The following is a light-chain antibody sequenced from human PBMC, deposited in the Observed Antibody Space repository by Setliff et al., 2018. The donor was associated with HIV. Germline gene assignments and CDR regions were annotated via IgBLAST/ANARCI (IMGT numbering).Light chain of an antibody. CDR2: EVS. V-gene: IGLV2-14*01. Sequence: SVLAQPASVSGSPGQSITISCTGTISDVGGFNYVSWYQQHPGKAPKLMIYEVSNRPSWISNRFSGSKSANTASLTISGLQAEDEADYYCSSYTSSSTPYVFGTGTKVTVL. CDR3: SSYTSSSTPYV. CDR1: ISDVGGFNY. J-gene: IGLJ1*01.